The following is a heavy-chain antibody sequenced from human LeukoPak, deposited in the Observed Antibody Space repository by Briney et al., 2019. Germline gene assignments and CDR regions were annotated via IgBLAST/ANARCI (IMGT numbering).Heavy chain of an antibody. CDR2: IYDRGIT. CDR3: ARAGIAVAFDY. CDR1: SGSINGYY. D-gene: IGHD6-19*01. Sequence: PSEALSLTCTVSSGSINGYYWSWIRQPPGKGLEWIGYIYDRGITNYNSSLKSRVTISVDTSKNQFSLKLSSVTAADTAVYYCARAGIAVAFDYWGQGTLVTVSS. V-gene: IGHV4-59*01. J-gene: IGHJ4*02.